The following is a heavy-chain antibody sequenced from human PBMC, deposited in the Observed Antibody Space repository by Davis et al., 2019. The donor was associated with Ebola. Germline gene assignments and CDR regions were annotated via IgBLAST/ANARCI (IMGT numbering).Heavy chain of an antibody. D-gene: IGHD6-6*01. Sequence: ASVKVSRMASGYTFTSYYMHWVRQAPGQGLEWMGIINPSGGSTSSAQKFQGRVTMTRVTSTSTVYMELSSLRSEDTAVYCCARGGSSSPYGMDVWGQGTTVTVSS. CDR1: GYTFTSYY. CDR2: INPSGGST. CDR3: ARGGSSSPYGMDV. J-gene: IGHJ6*02. V-gene: IGHV1-46*01.